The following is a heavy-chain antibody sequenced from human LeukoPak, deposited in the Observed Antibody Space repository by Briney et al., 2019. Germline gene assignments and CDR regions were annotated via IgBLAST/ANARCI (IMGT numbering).Heavy chain of an antibody. CDR1: GFTVSSNY. J-gene: IGHJ6*03. V-gene: IGHV3-53*01. D-gene: IGHD3-10*01. CDR2: IYSGGST. Sequence: GGSLRLSCAASGFTVSSNYMSWVRQAPGKGLEWVSVIYSGGSTYYADSVKGRLTISRDNSKNTLYLQMNSLRAEDTAVYYCASGSGSYRTPYYYMDVWGTGTTVTVSS. CDR3: ASGSGSYRTPYYYMDV.